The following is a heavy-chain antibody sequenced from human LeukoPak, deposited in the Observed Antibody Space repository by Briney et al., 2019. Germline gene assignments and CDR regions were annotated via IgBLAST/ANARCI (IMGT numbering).Heavy chain of an antibody. CDR2: IYSGGST. V-gene: IGHV3-53*01. J-gene: IGHJ4*02. D-gene: IGHD5-18*01. CDR1: GFTFSSYA. CDR3: VSQRYSYGFYYFDY. Sequence: GGSLRLSCAASGFTFSSYAMHWVRQAPGKGLEWVSVIYSGGSTYYADSVKGRFTISRDNSKNTLYLQMNSLRAEDTAVYYCVSQRYSYGFYYFDYWGQGTLVTVSS.